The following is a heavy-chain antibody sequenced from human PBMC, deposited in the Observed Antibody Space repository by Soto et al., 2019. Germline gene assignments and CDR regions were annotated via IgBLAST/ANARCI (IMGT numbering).Heavy chain of an antibody. J-gene: IGHJ4*02. CDR3: AKNLARTGRFEY. CDR1: GGSISSGGYY. CDR2: IYYSGST. Sequence: SETLSLTCTVSGGSISSGGYYWSWIRQHPGKGLEWIGYIYYSGSTYHNPSLKSGVTILVDQSKNQFSLKLSSVTAADTAVYCGAKNLARTGRFEYWGQGTVVTVSS. V-gene: IGHV4-31*03.